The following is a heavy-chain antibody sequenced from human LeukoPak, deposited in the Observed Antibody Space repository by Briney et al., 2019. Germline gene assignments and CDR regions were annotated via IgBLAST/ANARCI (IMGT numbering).Heavy chain of an antibody. CDR3: ARDKSYGDSEDY. J-gene: IGHJ4*02. CDR2: IIQDGSEK. V-gene: IGHV3-7*05. D-gene: IGHD4-17*01. Sequence: GGSLRLSCTASGFTFSTYWMSWIRQAPGKGLEWVANIIQDGSEKYYVDSVKGRFTISRDNAKNSLYLQMNSLRVEDTAVYYCARDKSYGDSEDYWGQGTLVSVSS. CDR1: GFTFSTYW.